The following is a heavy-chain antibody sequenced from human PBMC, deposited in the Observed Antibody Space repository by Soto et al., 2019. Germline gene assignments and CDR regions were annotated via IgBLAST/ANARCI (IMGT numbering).Heavy chain of an antibody. J-gene: IGHJ5*02. CDR1: GGSVSSGSYY. Sequence: SETLSLTCTVSGGSVSSGSYYWSWIRQPPGKGLEWIGYIYYSGSTNYHPSLKSRVTISVDTSKNQFSLKLSSVTVADTAVYYCARAYYRARFDPWGQGTLVPVSS. CDR3: ARAYYRARFDP. V-gene: IGHV4-61*01. CDR2: IYYSGST. D-gene: IGHD3-10*01.